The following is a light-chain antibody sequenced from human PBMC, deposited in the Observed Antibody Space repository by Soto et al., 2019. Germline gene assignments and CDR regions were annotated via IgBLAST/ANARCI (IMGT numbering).Light chain of an antibody. V-gene: IGKV3-15*01. CDR3: QPYNNSPWT. CDR2: LAS. J-gene: IGKJ1*01. CDR1: QTAGTN. Sequence: ERATPSWRASQTAGTNLAWYQQKPGHAPRLLVYLASTRVTGIPARFSGSGSRTDFTLTISSLQSEAFAVYCCQPYNNSPWTFGQGTKVDIK.